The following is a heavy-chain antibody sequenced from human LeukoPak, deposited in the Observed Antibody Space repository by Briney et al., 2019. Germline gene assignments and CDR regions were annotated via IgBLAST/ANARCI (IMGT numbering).Heavy chain of an antibody. CDR2: IDYSGWT. V-gene: IGHV4-59*01. J-gene: IGHJ5*02. CDR1: GGSISSYY. Sequence: PSETLSLTCTVSGGSISSYYWSWIRQPPGKGLEWIGYIDYSGWTNYNPSLKSRVTISVDTSKNQFSLKLSSVTAADTAVYYCARGQARLSWFDPWGQGTLVTVSS. D-gene: IGHD6-19*01. CDR3: ARGQARLSWFDP.